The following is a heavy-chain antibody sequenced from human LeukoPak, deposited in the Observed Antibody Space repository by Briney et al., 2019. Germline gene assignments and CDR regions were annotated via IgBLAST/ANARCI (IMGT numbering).Heavy chain of an antibody. J-gene: IGHJ4*02. Sequence: GGSLRLSCAASGFTFSSYEMNWVRQAPGKGLEWVSYISSSGSTIYYADSVKGQFTISRDNAKNSLYLQMNSLRAEDTAVYYCAREVDGGNFDYWGQGTLVTVSS. CDR3: AREVDGGNFDY. V-gene: IGHV3-48*03. CDR2: ISSSGSTI. CDR1: GFTFSSYE.